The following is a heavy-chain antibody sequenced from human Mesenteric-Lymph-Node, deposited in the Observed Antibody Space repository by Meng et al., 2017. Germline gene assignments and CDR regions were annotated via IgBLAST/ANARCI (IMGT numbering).Heavy chain of an antibody. CDR3: ARAEYYNWFDP. Sequence: QGRVRESGPGLVTPSQTPSLTCTVSGGSMSSGDYFWNWIRQPPGKGLEWIGYIYYSGNTYYNPSLKSRVTISIDTSKNQFSLKLSSVTAADTAVYYCARAEYYNWFDPWGQGTLVTVSS. J-gene: IGHJ5*02. CDR1: GGSMSSGDYF. D-gene: IGHD1-14*01. V-gene: IGHV4-30-4*01. CDR2: IYYSGNT.